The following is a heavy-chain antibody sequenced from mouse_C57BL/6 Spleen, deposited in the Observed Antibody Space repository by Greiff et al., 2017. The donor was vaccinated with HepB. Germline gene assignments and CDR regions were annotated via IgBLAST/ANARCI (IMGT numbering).Heavy chain of an antibody. V-gene: IGHV1-64*01. CDR3: AREPTTVVARDYFDY. Sequence: VQLQQPGAELVKPGASVKLSCKASGYTFTSYWMHWVKQRPGQGLEWIGMIHPNSGSTNYNEKFKSKATLTVDKSSSTAYMQLSSLTSEDSAVYYCAREPTTVVARDYFDYWGQGTTLTVSS. J-gene: IGHJ2*01. D-gene: IGHD1-1*01. CDR2: IHPNSGST. CDR1: GYTFTSYW.